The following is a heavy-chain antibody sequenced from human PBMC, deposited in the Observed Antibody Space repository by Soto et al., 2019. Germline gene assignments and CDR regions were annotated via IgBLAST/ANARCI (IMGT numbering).Heavy chain of an antibody. J-gene: IGHJ5*02. V-gene: IGHV4-39*01. CDR2: IYYSGST. D-gene: IGHD2-21*02. CDR3: ARLVRVVVTSPTNWFDP. CDR1: GGSISSSSYY. Sequence: QLQLQESGPGLVKPSETLSLTCTVSGGSISSSSYYWGWIRQPPGKGLEWIGRIYYSGSTYYNPSLKSRVTISGDTSKNQFSLTLSSVTAADTAVYYCARLVRVVVTSPTNWFDPWGQGTLVTVSS.